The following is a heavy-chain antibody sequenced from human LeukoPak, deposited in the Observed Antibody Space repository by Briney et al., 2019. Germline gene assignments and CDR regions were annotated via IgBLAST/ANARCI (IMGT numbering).Heavy chain of an antibody. V-gene: IGHV3-74*03. CDR1: GSTFSSYW. Sequence: GGSLRLSCAASGSTFSSYWMHWVRQAPGKGPVWVSRVNPNEGNTVYADSVKGRFTISRDNAKNTLLLQMNSLRVEDTAVYYCARDLGYTGSYLMWGQGTMVTVSS. D-gene: IGHD1-26*01. CDR3: ARDLGYTGSYLM. J-gene: IGHJ3*01. CDR2: VNPNEGNT.